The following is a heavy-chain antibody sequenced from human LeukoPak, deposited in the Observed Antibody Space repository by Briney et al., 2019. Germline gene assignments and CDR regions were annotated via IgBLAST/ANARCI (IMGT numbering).Heavy chain of an antibody. V-gene: IGHV3-23*01. D-gene: IGHD5-12*01. J-gene: IGHJ4*02. CDR1: GFTFSSYG. Sequence: GGSLRLSCAASGFTFSSYGMSWVRRAPGKGPEWVSGISGSGGNTYYADSVKGRFTISRDNSQNTLYLQMNTLRAEDTAVYYCAKVVSGYHFDYWGQGSLVTVSS. CDR3: AKVVSGYHFDY. CDR2: ISGSGGNT.